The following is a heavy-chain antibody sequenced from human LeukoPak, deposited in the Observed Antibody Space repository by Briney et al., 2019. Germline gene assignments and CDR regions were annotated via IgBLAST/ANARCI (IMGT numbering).Heavy chain of an antibody. CDR2: INPNSGGT. Sequence: ASEKVSCKASGYTFNVYYIHWVRQAPGQGLEWMGWINPNSGGTNYVQKFQGRVTMTRDTSISTAYMELNRLKSDDTAVYFCAREATPGTNWFDPWGQGTLVTVSS. J-gene: IGHJ5*02. CDR1: GYTFNVYY. CDR3: AREATPGTNWFDP. D-gene: IGHD6-13*01. V-gene: IGHV1-2*02.